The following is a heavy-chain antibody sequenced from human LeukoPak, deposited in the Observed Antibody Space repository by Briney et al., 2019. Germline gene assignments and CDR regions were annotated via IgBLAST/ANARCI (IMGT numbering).Heavy chain of an antibody. J-gene: IGHJ4*02. Sequence: ASVKVSCKASGYTFTRYALNWVRQAPGQGLEWMGWINPNSGGTNYAQKFQGRVTMTRDTSISTAYMELSRLRSDDTAVYYCARIGYSLFDYWGQGTLVTVSS. CDR3: ARIGYSLFDY. CDR2: INPNSGGT. D-gene: IGHD5-12*01. V-gene: IGHV1-2*02. CDR1: GYTFTRYA.